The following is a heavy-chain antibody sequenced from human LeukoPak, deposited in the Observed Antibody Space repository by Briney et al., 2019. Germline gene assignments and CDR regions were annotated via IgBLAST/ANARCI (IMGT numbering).Heavy chain of an antibody. CDR3: ARQHDSYYYYYIDV. J-gene: IGHJ6*03. V-gene: IGHV4-38-2*01. CDR2: LYHSDSA. Sequence: KPWETLSLTCAVSGYSISNGHYWVWIRQPPGRGLEWLGSLYHSDSAYYNTSLRSRVSMSVDTSKNQFSLTLSFVTAADTAVYYCARQHDSYYYYYIDVWGSGTTVTVSS. CDR1: GYSISNGHY.